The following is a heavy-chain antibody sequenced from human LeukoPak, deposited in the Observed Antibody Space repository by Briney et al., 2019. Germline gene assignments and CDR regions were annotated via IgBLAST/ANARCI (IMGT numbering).Heavy chain of an antibody. CDR3: ASDSYGALDY. V-gene: IGHV1-69*05. CDR2: IIPIFGTA. Sequence: ASVKVSCKASGGTFSSYAISWVRQAPGQGLEWMGRIIPIFGTANYAQKFQGRVTITTDESTSTAYMELSSLRSEDTAVYYCASDSYGALDYWGPRTLVTVSS. D-gene: IGHD4-17*01. J-gene: IGHJ4*02. CDR1: GGTFSSYA.